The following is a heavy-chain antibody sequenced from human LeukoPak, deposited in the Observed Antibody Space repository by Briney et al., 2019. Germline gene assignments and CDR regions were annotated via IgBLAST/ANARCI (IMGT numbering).Heavy chain of an antibody. V-gene: IGHV3-30*03. CDR2: ISSDGSNK. CDR1: GFTFSNSW. CDR3: GIPPWAAEPNY. J-gene: IGHJ4*02. Sequence: GGSLRLSCAASGFTFSNSWTHWVRQAPGKGLEWVSLISSDGSNKYYADSVKGRFTISRDNSKYTLHLQMNSLRAEDTAVYYCGIPPWAAEPNYWGQGTLVTVSS. D-gene: IGHD6-25*01.